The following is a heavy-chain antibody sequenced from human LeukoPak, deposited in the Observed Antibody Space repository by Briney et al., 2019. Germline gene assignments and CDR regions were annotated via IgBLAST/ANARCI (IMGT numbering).Heavy chain of an antibody. CDR1: GYSISGGYY. D-gene: IGHD3-22*01. CDR3: AREYYDSSGSDAFDI. J-gene: IGHJ3*02. CDR2: IYHSGNT. V-gene: IGHV4-38-2*02. Sequence: SETLSLTCTVSGYSISGGYYWGWIRQPPGKGLEWIGSIYHSGNTYHNPSLKSRVTMSVDTSKNQFSLKLSSVTAADTAVYYCAREYYDSSGSDAFDIWGQGTMVTVSS.